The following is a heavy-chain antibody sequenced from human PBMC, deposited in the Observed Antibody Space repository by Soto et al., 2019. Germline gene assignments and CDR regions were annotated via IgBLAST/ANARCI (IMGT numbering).Heavy chain of an antibody. V-gene: IGHV1-18*01. Sequence: QVKLVQSGAEVKKPGASVKVSCKASGYTFTSYVISWVRQAPGQGLEWMGWINAYNGNTNYAQKLQVRVTMTTDTSTSTAYMELRSLRSDDTPVNYCAKVLPPFDPWGQGTLVTVSS. CDR1: GYTFTSYV. J-gene: IGHJ5*02. CDR3: AKVLPPFDP. CDR2: INAYNGNT.